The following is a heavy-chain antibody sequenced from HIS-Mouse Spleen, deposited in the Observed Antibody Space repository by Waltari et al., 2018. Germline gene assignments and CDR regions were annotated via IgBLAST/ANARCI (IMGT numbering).Heavy chain of an antibody. D-gene: IGHD4-17*01. J-gene: IGHJ4*02. V-gene: IGHV3-23*01. Sequence: EVQLLESGGGLVQPGGSLRSSCAASGFTFRTSALSWVRQAPGKGLELVSAISGSGGSTYYADSVKGRFTISRDNSKNTLYLQMNSLRAEDTAVYYCAKTLVRSRDFDYWGQGTLVTVSS. CDR1: GFTFRTSA. CDR3: AKTLVRSRDFDY. CDR2: ISGSGGST.